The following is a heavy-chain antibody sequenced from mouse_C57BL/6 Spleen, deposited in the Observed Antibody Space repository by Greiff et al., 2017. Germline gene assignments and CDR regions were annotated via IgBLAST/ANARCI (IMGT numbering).Heavy chain of an antibody. J-gene: IGHJ4*01. D-gene: IGHD1-1*01. CDR3: ARSGDSSLYAMDY. Sequence: EVQLQQSGPELVKPGASVKISCKASGYSFTGYYMNWVKQSPEKSLEWIGEINPSTGGTTYNQKFKAKATLTVDKSSSTAYMQLKSLTSEDSAVYYCARSGDSSLYAMDYWGQGTSVTVSS. CDR1: GYSFTGYY. V-gene: IGHV1-42*01. CDR2: INPSTGGT.